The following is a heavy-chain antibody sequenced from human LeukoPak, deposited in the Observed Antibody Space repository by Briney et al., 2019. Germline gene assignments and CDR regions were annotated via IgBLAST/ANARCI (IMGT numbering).Heavy chain of an antibody. J-gene: IGHJ6*03. CDR3: ARGYCSGGSCPPDYYYYYYMDV. V-gene: IGHV4-34*01. Sequence: SETLSLTCAVYGGSLSGYYWSWLRQSPGKGLEWIGEINDSGSTNYNPSLKSRVTISVDTSKNQFSLKLTSVTAADTAVYYCARGYCSGGSCPPDYYYYYYMDVWGKGTTVTISS. D-gene: IGHD2-15*01. CDR1: GGSLSGYY. CDR2: INDSGST.